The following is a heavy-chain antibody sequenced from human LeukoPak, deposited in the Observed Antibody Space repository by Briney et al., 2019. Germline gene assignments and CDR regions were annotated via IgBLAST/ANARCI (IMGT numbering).Heavy chain of an antibody. CDR3: ARGPGRDYDSSGYYVDYFDY. CDR1: GGTFSSYA. V-gene: IGHV1-69*05. D-gene: IGHD3-22*01. Sequence: SVKVSCKASGGTFSSYAISWVRQAPGQGLEWMGRIIPIFCTANYAQKFQGRVTITTDESTSTAYMELSSLRSEDTAVYYCARGPGRDYDSSGYYVDYFDYWGQGTLVTVSS. CDR2: IIPIFCTA. J-gene: IGHJ4*02.